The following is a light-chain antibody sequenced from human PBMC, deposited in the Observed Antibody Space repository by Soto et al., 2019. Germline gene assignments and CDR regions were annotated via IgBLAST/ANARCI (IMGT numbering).Light chain of an antibody. CDR3: QQSYNSPFT. Sequence: DIVMTRSPDSLAVSLGERATINCKSSQTVLYSSNNRNYVSWYQHQPGKAPILLIYAASNLQGGVPSRFSGSGSGTHFTLTISSLQPEDFATYYCQQSYNSPFTFAPGTKVDIK. J-gene: IGKJ3*01. CDR2: AAS. CDR1: QTVLYSSNNRNY. V-gene: IGKV4-1*01.